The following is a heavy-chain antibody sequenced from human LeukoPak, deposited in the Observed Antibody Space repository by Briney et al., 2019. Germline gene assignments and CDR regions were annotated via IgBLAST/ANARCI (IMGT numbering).Heavy chain of an antibody. J-gene: IGHJ6*03. V-gene: IGHV4-34*01. CDR3: ARQISDYYYYYIDV. CDR1: GGSFSGYY. Sequence: SETLSLTCAVYGGSFSGYYWSWIRQSPGKGLEWIGEINHSEATDYNPSYKSRVTISVDTSKNQFSLKLSSVTAADTAVYYCARQISDYYYYYIDVWGKGTTVTVSS. D-gene: IGHD3-10*01. CDR2: INHSEAT.